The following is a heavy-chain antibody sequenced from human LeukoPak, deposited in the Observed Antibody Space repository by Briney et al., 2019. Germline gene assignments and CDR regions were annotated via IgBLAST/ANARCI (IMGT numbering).Heavy chain of an antibody. CDR1: GASTSLHY. V-gene: IGHV4-59*11. D-gene: IGHD5-12*01. CDR3: ARVASDAFDI. CDR2: IYHSGST. Sequence: PSETLSLTCSVSGASTSLHYWSWIRQSPGKGLEWIGEIYHSGSTNYNPSLKSRVTISVDKSKNQFSLKLSSVTAADTAVYYCARVASDAFDIWGQGTMVTVSS. J-gene: IGHJ3*02.